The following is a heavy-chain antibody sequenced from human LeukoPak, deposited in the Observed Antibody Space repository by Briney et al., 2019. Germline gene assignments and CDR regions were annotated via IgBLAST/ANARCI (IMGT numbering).Heavy chain of an antibody. CDR3: ARERWERNLDY. J-gene: IGHJ4*02. D-gene: IGHD1-26*01. CDR2: IYSGGST. CDR1: GFNGSSNY. V-gene: IGHV3-66*02. Sequence: GGSLRLSCAASGFNGSSNYMSWVRQAPGAGLEWVSVIYSGGSTYYADSVKGRFTISRDNSKNTLYLQMNSLRAEDTAVYYCARERWERNLDYWGQGTLVTVSS.